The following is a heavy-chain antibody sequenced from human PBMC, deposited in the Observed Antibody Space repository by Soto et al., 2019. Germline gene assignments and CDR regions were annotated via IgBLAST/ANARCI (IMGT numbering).Heavy chain of an antibody. Sequence: EVQLVESGGDLLQPGGSLRLSCAGFGFSLDDYTMHWVRQAPGKGLEWVSGITWNSDIRAYAASVRGRFTVSKDSAKNSLYLQMNSLRLEDTALYYCAKGVRSTWNDMDVWGQGTAVIVSS. D-gene: IGHD2-2*01. J-gene: IGHJ6*02. CDR3: AKGVRSTWNDMDV. CDR1: GFSLDDYT. V-gene: IGHV3-9*01. CDR2: ITWNSDIR.